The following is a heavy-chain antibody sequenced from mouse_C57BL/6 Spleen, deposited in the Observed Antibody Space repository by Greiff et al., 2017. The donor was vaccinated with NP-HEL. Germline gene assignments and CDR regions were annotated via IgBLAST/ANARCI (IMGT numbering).Heavy chain of an antibody. Sequence: QVQLQQSGAELAKPGASVKLSCKASGYTFTSYWMHWVKQRPGQGLEWIGYINPSSGYTKYNEKFKGKATLTADKSSSTAYMELRSLTSEDSAVYFCARGDYGNYGGFYYFDYWGQGTTLTVSS. V-gene: IGHV1-7*01. CDR3: ARGDYGNYGGFYYFDY. J-gene: IGHJ2*01. D-gene: IGHD2-1*01. CDR2: INPSSGYT. CDR1: GYTFTSYW.